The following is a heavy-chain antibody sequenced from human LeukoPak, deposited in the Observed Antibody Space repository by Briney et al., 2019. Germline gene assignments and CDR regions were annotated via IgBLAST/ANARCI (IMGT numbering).Heavy chain of an antibody. J-gene: IGHJ4*02. D-gene: IGHD5-24*01. CDR1: GYTFTGYY. CDR3: ARDNAYKDY. Sequence: GASVKVSCKASGYTFTGYYIHWVRQAPGQGLEWMGWVIPASGGTNYAQKFQGRVTMTRDTSISTAYMGLSRLRSDDTAVYYCARDNAYKDYWGQGTLVTVSS. V-gene: IGHV1-2*02. CDR2: VIPASGGT.